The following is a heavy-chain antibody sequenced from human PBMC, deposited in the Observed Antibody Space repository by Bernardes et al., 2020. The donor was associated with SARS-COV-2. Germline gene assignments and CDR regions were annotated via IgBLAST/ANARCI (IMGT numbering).Heavy chain of an antibody. Sequence: SETLSLTCTVSGCSISSGGYYWSWIRQHPGKGLEWIGYIYYSGSTYYNPSLKSRVTISVDTSKNQFSLKLSSVTAADTAVYYCARGIPQNITIFGVVIPGNWFDPWGQGTLVSVYS. CDR3: ARGIPQNITIFGVVIPGNWFDP. CDR1: GCSISSGGYY. J-gene: IGHJ5*02. D-gene: IGHD3-3*01. CDR2: IYYSGST. V-gene: IGHV4-31*03.